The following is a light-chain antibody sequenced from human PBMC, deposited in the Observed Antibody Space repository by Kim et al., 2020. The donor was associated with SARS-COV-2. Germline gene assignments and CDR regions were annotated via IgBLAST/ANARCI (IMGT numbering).Light chain of an antibody. CDR3: AAWDDSLSGLYV. CDR2: RNN. V-gene: IGLV1-47*01. Sequence: QSVLTQPPSASGTPGQRVTISCSGSSSNIGSNYVYWYQQLPGTAPKLLIYRNNQRPSGVPDRFSGSKSGTSASLAISGLRSEDEADYYCAAWDDSLSGLYVFGTGTKGHRP. CDR1: SSNIGSNY. J-gene: IGLJ1*01.